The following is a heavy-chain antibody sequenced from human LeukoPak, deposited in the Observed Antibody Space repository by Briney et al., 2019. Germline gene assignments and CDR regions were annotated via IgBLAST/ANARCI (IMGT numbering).Heavy chain of an antibody. Sequence: GGSLRLSCAASGFTFSSYAMSWVRQAPGKGLEWVSAISGSGGSTYYADSVKGRFTISRDNSKNTLYLQMNSLRAEDTAVYYCARAKSSGWYRWFDPWGQGTLVTVSS. J-gene: IGHJ5*02. D-gene: IGHD6-19*01. CDR1: GFTFSSYA. CDR3: ARAKSSGWYRWFDP. CDR2: ISGSGGST. V-gene: IGHV3-23*01.